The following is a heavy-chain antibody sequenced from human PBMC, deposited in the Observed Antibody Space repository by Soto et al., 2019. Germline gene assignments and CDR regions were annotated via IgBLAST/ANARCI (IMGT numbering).Heavy chain of an antibody. D-gene: IGHD5-12*01. Sequence: ASVKVSCKASGYTFTTYVVTWVRQAPGQGLEWMGWISTNNGNTNYAQKLQGRVTMTTDTSTSTAYMELRSLRSDDTAVYYCASYSAYGYWGQGTLVTVSS. CDR3: ASYSAYGY. V-gene: IGHV1-18*01. CDR2: ISTNNGNT. J-gene: IGHJ4*02. CDR1: GYTFTTYV.